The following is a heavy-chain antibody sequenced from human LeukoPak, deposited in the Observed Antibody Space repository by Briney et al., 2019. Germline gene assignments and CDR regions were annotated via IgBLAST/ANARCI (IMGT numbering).Heavy chain of an antibody. V-gene: IGHV1-69*05. CDR2: IIPIFGTA. CDR1: GYTFTSYD. Sequence: SVKVSCKASGYTFTSYDISWVRQAPGQGLEWMGRIIPIFGTANYAQKFQGRVTITTDESTSTAYMELSSLRSEDTAVYYCAMGGIQLRMVLLDYWGQGTLVTVSS. J-gene: IGHJ4*02. CDR3: AMGGIQLRMVLLDY. D-gene: IGHD5-18*01.